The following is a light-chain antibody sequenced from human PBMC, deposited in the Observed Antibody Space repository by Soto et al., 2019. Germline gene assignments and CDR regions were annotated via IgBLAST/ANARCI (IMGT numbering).Light chain of an antibody. CDR3: QQYDNWPPFT. V-gene: IGKV3-15*01. CDR2: GAS. J-gene: IGKJ5*01. CDR1: QSVSSN. Sequence: EIVMTQSPATLSVSPSESATLSCRASQSVSSNLAWYQQKPGQAPRLLIYGASTRAAGIPARFSGSGSGTEFTLTISSLQSEDFALYYCQQYDNWPPFTFGQGTRLDIK.